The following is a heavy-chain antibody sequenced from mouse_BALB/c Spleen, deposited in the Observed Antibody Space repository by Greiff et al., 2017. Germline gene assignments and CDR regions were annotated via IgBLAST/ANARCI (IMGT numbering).Heavy chain of an antibody. J-gene: IGHJ2*01. CDR1: GFTFSSYG. V-gene: IGHV5-6-3*01. CDR3: ARDCDYFDY. Sequence: EVMLVESGRGLVQPGGSLKLSCAASGFTFSSYGMSWVRQTPDKRLELVATINSNGGSTYYTDSVKGRFTISRDNAKNTLYLQMSSLKSEDTAMYYCARDCDYFDYWGQGTTLTVSS. CDR2: INSNGGST.